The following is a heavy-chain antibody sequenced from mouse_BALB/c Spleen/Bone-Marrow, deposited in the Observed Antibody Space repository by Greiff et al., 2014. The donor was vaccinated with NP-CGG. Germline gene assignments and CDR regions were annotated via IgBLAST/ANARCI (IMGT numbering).Heavy chain of an antibody. V-gene: IGHV14-1*02. D-gene: IGHD1-1*01. J-gene: IGHJ1*01. Sequence: EVKLVESGAELVRPGALVKLSCKASGFNIKDYYMHWVKQRPEQGLEWIGWIDPENGNTIYDPKFQGKASITADTSSNTAYLQLSSLTSEDTAVYYGASGYYGSSPYWYFDVWGAGTTVTVSS. CDR3: ASGYYGSSPYWYFDV. CDR2: IDPENGNT. CDR1: GFNIKDYY.